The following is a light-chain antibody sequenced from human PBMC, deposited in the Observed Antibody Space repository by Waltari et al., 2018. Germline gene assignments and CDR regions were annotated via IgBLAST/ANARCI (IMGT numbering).Light chain of an antibody. CDR2: DDS. CDR3: QVWDGSTDVV. CDR1: NIGSKS. V-gene: IGLV3-21*02. Sequence: SYVLTQPPSVSVAPGQTARATCGGNNIGSKSVHWYQQRPGQAPILVLYDDSDRPSGIPDRFSGSNSGNTATLTISRVEAGDEADYYCQVWDGSTDVVFGGGTKLTVL. J-gene: IGLJ2*01.